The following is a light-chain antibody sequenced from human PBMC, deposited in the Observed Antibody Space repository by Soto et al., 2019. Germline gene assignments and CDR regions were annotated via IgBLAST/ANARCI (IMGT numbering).Light chain of an antibody. CDR3: QQYGSSSWT. Sequence: EIVLTQSPGTLSLSPGERATLPCRASQSVSSNYLAWYQQKPGQAPRLLIYGASSRATGIPDRFSGSGSGTDFTLTISRLEPEDFAVYICQQYGSSSWTFGQGTKVEIK. CDR1: QSVSSNY. CDR2: GAS. V-gene: IGKV3-20*01. J-gene: IGKJ1*01.